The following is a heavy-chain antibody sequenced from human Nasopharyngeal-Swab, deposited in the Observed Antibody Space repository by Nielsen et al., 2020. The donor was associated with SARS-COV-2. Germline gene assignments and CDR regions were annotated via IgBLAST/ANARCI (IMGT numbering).Heavy chain of an antibody. D-gene: IGHD6-13*01. CDR3: ASSTAAGTNYYYYYMDV. V-gene: IGHV1-3*01. J-gene: IGHJ6*03. CDR2: INAGNGNT. Sequence: WVQQAPGQRLEWMGWINAGNGNTKYSQKFQGRVTITRDTSASTACMELSSLRSEDTAVYYCASSTAAGTNYYYYYMDVWGKGTTVTVSS.